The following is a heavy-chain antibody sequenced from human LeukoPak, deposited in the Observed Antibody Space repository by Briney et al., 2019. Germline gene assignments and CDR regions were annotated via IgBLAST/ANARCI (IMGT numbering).Heavy chain of an antibody. J-gene: IGHJ3*01. Sequence: ASVKVSCKASGYTFTSYGISWVRQAPGQGLEWMGWISAYNGNTNYAQKFQGRVTMTRDTSISTAYMELSRLRSDDTAVYYCARMGLYYDSLLWGQGTMVTVSS. D-gene: IGHD3-22*01. V-gene: IGHV1-18*01. CDR1: GYTFTSYG. CDR3: ARMGLYYDSLL. CDR2: ISAYNGNT.